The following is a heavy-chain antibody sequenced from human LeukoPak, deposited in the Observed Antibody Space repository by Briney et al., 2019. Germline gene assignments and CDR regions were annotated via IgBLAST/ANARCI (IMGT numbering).Heavy chain of an antibody. V-gene: IGHV4-39*07. CDR3: ASNTGTVFDY. CDR1: GGSISSGSYY. Sequence: SQTLSLTCTVSGGSISSGSYYWGWIRQPPGKGLEWIGSIYYSGSTYYNPSLKSRVTISVDTSKNQFSLKLSSVTAADTAVYYCASNTGTVFDYWGQGALVTVSS. CDR2: IYYSGST. D-gene: IGHD7-27*01. J-gene: IGHJ4*02.